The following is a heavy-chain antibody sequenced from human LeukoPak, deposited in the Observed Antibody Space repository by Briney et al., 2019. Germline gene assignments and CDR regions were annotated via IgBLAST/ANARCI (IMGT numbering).Heavy chain of an antibody. J-gene: IGHJ4*01. V-gene: IGHV3-74*01. D-gene: IGHD3-16*01. CDR3: ARSLGD. CDR2: INPDSDYS. CDR1: GFNFRKYW. Sequence: PGRSLRLSCAASGFNFRKYWMQWVRQVPGKGLVWVSEINPDSDYSGHSNSVRGRFTISRDNAKNTLYLQMTSLSAEDTAVYYCARSLGDWGQGTLVSVSS.